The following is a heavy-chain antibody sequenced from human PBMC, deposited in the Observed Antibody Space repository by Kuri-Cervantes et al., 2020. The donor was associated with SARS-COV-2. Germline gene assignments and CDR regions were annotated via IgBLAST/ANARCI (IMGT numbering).Heavy chain of an antibody. CDR3: ARDLRKGQQIILGTFHYYGMDV. Sequence: ETLSLTCAASGFIFSNYAMSWVRQAPGKGLEWVSTISHSGSTIHYADSVKGRFTISRDSSRNTLSLQMNSLRTEDTAVYYCARDLRKGQQIILGTFHYYGMDVWGQGTTVTVSS. D-gene: IGHD6-13*01. J-gene: IGHJ6*02. V-gene: IGHV3-23*01. CDR1: GFIFSNYA. CDR2: ISHSGSTI.